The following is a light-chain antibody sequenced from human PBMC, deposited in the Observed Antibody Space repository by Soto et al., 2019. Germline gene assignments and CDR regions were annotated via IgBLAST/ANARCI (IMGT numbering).Light chain of an antibody. V-gene: IGLV1-44*01. CDR2: GSD. CDR3: AAWDDSRNGYV. J-gene: IGLJ1*01. Sequence: QSVLTQPPSASGTPGQRVTISCSGSSSNIGSKTVNWYQQLPGTAPKLLIYGSDQRPSGVPDRFSGSKSGTSASLAISGLQSEDEADYYCAAWDDSRNGYVFGTGTKVTVL. CDR1: SSNIGSKT.